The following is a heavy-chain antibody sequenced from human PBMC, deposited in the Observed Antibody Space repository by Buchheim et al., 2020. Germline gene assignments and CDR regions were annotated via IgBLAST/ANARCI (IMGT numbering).Heavy chain of an antibody. J-gene: IGHJ2*01. CDR1: GFTFSDYY. Sequence: QVQLVESGGGLVKPGGSLRLSCAASGFTFSDYYMNWIRQAPGKGLEWISYISDSGSTKCYADSVKGRLTISRDNAKNSLYLQMNSLRAEDTAVYYCASVYYDFWSGYSYWYFDLWGRGTL. CDR2: ISDSGSTK. V-gene: IGHV3-11*04. D-gene: IGHD3-3*01. CDR3: ASVYYDFWSGYSYWYFDL.